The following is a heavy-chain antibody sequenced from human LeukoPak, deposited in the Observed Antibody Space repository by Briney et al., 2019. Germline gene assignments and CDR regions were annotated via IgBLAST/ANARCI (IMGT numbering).Heavy chain of an antibody. CDR1: GFTFSSYG. J-gene: IGHJ5*02. CDR2: IRYDGSNK. D-gene: IGHD2-21*02. Sequence: GGSLRLSCAASGFTFSSYGMHWVRQAPGKGLEWVAFIRYDGSNKYYADSVKGRFTISRDNSKNTLYLQMNSLRAEDTAVYYCAKDFSWVTRASSSTEYNWFNPWGQGTLVTVSS. CDR3: AKDFSWVTRASSSTEYNWFNP. V-gene: IGHV3-30*02.